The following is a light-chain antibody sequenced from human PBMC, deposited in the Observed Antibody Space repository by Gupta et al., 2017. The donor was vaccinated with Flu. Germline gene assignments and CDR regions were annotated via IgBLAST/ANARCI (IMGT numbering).Light chain of an antibody. CDR1: SGSIASYY. Sequence: NFLLTQPHSVSESPGHTVVISCTRSSGSIASYYVQWYRQHPSSSPTTMIFEDSQRHSGVPDRFSGSIDYSSNSASLTISGLKTEDEADYYCQSYDNSDLYVFGTGTRVSVL. V-gene: IGLV6-57*01. CDR3: QSYDNSDLYV. J-gene: IGLJ1*01. CDR2: EDS.